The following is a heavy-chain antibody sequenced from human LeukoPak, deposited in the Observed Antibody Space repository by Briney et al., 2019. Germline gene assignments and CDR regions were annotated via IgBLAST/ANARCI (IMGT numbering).Heavy chain of an antibody. V-gene: IGHV4-39*01. D-gene: IGHD1-26*01. Sequence: SETLSLTCTVSSDSISTSTYYWGWIRQPPGKGLEWVGSIYSSGHTYYSPPLQNRVTISVDTSKNQFSLKPSSVTAADTAIYYCARHRSPGVGATEYWGQGTLVTVSS. CDR2: IYSSGHT. CDR3: ARHRSPGVGATEY. CDR1: SDSISTSTYY. J-gene: IGHJ4*02.